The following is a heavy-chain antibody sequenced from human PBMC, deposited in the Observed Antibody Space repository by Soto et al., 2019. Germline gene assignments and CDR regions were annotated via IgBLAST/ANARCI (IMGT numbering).Heavy chain of an antibody. V-gene: IGHV4-61*01. Sequence: PSETLSLTCTVSGGSVSSGSFYWSWIRRPPGKGLEWIGYFYDSGSTNYNPSLRSRVTMSVDTSKNQFSLKLSSVTAADTAVYYCAASAPPATYYYYAMDVWGQGTTVTVSS. CDR3: AASAPPATYYYYAMDV. CDR1: GGSVSSGSFY. D-gene: IGHD1-26*01. J-gene: IGHJ6*02. CDR2: FYDSGST.